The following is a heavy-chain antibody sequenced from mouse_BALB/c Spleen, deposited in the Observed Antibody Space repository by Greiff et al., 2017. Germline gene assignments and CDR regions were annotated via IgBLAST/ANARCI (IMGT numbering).Heavy chain of an antibody. V-gene: IGHV5-4*02. CDR1: GFTFSDYY. J-gene: IGHJ3*01. CDR2: ISDGGSYT. Sequence: EVQGVESGGGLVKPGGSLKLSCAASGFTFSDYYMYWVRQTPEKRLEWVATISDGGSYTYYPDSVKGRFTISRDNAKNNLYLQMSSLKSEDTAMYYCATAYDYDGAWFAYWGQGTLVTVSA. CDR3: ATAYDYDGAWFAY. D-gene: IGHD2-4*01.